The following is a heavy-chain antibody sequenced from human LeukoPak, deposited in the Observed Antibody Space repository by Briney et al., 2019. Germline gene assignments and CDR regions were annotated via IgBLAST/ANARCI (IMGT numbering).Heavy chain of an antibody. CDR1: GFTFSSYW. CDR3: AKGLTDIVATAFDY. CDR2: INTDGSTT. Sequence: GGSLRLSCAASGFTFSSYWMHWVRQAPGKGLVWVSRINTDGSTTDYADSVKDRFTISRDNAKNTLYLQMNSLRAEDTAVYYCAKGLTDIVATAFDYWGQGTLVTVSS. D-gene: IGHD5-12*01. V-gene: IGHV3-74*01. J-gene: IGHJ4*02.